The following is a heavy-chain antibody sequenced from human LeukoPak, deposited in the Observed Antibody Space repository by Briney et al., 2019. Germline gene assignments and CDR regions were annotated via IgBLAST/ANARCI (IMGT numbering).Heavy chain of an antibody. CDR2: ISGSGGST. J-gene: IGHJ4*02. V-gene: IGHV3-23*01. CDR1: GFTFSSYA. CDR3: AKDLHGALLWFGELPLPLDY. D-gene: IGHD3-10*01. Sequence: PGGSLRLSCAASGFTFSSYAMSWVRQAPGKGLEWVSAISGSGGSTYYADSVKGRFTISRDNSKNTLYLQMNSLRAEDTAVYYCAKDLHGALLWFGELPLPLDYWGQGTLVTVSS.